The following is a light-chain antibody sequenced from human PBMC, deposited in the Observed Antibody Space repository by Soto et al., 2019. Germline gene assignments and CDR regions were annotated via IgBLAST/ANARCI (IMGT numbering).Light chain of an antibody. Sequence: DIVVTQSPATLSASPGERVTLSCRASQFVSSRLAWYQRRPGQVPRLLIYDTSTRAPGISARFSGSGSGTDFTLTISRLEPEDFAVYYCQQYGSSPMYTFGQGTKLEIK. V-gene: IGKV3-20*01. J-gene: IGKJ2*01. CDR2: DTS. CDR3: QQYGSSPMYT. CDR1: QFVSSR.